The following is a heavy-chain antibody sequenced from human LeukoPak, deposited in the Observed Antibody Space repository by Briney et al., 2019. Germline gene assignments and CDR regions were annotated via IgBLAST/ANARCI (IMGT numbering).Heavy chain of an antibody. V-gene: IGHV1-46*02. CDR2: INPSGRSA. Sequence: ASVEVSCKASPYTFNKYYIHWVRQAPGQGLEWMGVINPSGRSASYAQRFQGRVTMTRDTSTSTVYMDLSSLTSDDTAVYYCARDSVELERRNWFDPWGQGTLVTVSS. J-gene: IGHJ5*02. CDR3: ARDSVELERRNWFDP. D-gene: IGHD1-1*01. CDR1: PYTFNKYY.